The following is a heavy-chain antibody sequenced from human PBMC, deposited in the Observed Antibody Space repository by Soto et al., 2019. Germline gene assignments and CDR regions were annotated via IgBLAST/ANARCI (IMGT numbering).Heavy chain of an antibody. CDR1: GFTFSNHW. D-gene: IGHD1-7*01. CDR2: IKQDGSEK. J-gene: IGHJ6*03. Sequence: GGSLRLSCAASGFTFSNHWMSWVRQAPGKGLEWVANIKQDGSEKYYMDSVRGRFTISRDNAKNSLYLQMNSLRAEDTAVYYCARVTGGLIGTPVDYYSSSYMDVWGKGTTVTVS. V-gene: IGHV3-7*01. CDR3: ARVTGGLIGTPVDYYSSSYMDV.